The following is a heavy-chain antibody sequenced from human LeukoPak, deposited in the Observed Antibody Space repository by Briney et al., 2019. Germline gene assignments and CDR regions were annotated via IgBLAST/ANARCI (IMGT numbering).Heavy chain of an antibody. V-gene: IGHV3-23*01. CDR1: GFTFSSYA. CDR2: ISGSGGST. D-gene: IGHD4-17*01. CDR3: AKDPDDYGDYASYFDY. Sequence: GGSLRLSCAASGFTFSSYAMSWVRQAPGKGLEWVSAISGSGGSTYYADSVKGRFTISRDNSKNTLYLQMNSLRAEATAVYYCAKDPDDYGDYASYFDYWGQGTLSPSPQ. J-gene: IGHJ4*02.